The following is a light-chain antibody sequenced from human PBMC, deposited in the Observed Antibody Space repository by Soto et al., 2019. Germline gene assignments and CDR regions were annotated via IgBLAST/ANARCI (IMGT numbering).Light chain of an antibody. CDR1: SSDVGGSDY. CDR3: SSYSASNNFVV. Sequence: QSALTQPPSASGSPGQSVTISCTGTSSDVGGSDYVSWYQQHPGKSPKLIVYEVTKRPSGVPDRFSASKSANTASLTVSGLQAEDEADYFCSSYSASNNFVVFGGGTKLTVL. J-gene: IGLJ2*01. V-gene: IGLV2-8*01. CDR2: EVT.